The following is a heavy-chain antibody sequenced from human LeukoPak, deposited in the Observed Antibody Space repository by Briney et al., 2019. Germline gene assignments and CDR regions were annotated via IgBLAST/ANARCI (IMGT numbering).Heavy chain of an antibody. CDR3: ARNLGYCSSTSCYTPHFDY. D-gene: IGHD2-2*02. CDR1: GYSFTSYW. J-gene: IGHJ4*02. CDR2: IYPGDSDT. Sequence: GESLKISCKGSGYSFTSYWIGWVRQMPGKGLEWMGIIYPGDSDTRYSPSLQGQVTISADKSISTAYLQWSSLKASDTAMYYCARNLGYCSSTSCYTPHFDYWGQGTLVTVSS. V-gene: IGHV5-51*01.